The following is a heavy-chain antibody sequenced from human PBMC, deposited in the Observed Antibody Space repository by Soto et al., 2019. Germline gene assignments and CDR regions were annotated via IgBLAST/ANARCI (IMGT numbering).Heavy chain of an antibody. J-gene: IGHJ4*02. CDR3: AKDYGSSRYLFDY. CDR2: ISGNGANT. CDR1: GFTFINYA. V-gene: IGHV3-23*01. D-gene: IGHD6-19*01. Sequence: PGGSLRLSXAASGFTFINYAMSWVRQAPGEGLEWVSTISGNGANTHYADSVKGRFSISRDNSKNTLYIQMNSLRAEDTAVYYCAKDYGSSRYLFDYWGQGALVTVSS.